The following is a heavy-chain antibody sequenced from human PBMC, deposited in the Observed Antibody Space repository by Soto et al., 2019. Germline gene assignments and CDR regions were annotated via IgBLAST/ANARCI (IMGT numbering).Heavy chain of an antibody. CDR2: IYYSGSS. CDR3: ARLKDYGGSFDY. CDR1: GDSTRSGNYY. J-gene: IGHJ4*02. D-gene: IGHD3-10*01. Sequence: SETLSLTCTVSGDSTRSGNYYWSWIRQFPEKGLEWIGYIYYSGSSNYNPSLKSRVSISVDTSKNQFSLKLSSVTAADTAVYYCARLKDYGGSFDYWGQGTLVTVSS. V-gene: IGHV4-30-4*01.